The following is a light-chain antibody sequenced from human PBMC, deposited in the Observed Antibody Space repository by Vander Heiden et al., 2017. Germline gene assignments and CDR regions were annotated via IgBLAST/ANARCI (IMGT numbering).Light chain of an antibody. J-gene: IGKJ2*01. Sequence: IQITQSPSSLSASVGDRVTITCRASQSISSYLNGYQQKPGKAPKRLIYAASSLQSGVPSRFSGSGSGTDFILTISSLQPEDCVTYYCQQSYSTPRYTFGQGTNLEIK. CDR3: QQSYSTPRYT. CDR2: AAS. CDR1: QSISSY. V-gene: IGKV1-39*01.